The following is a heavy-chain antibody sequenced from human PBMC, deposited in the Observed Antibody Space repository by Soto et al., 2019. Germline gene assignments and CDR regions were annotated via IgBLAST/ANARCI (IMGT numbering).Heavy chain of an antibody. CDR1: CGSISSSSYD. D-gene: IGHD2-21*02. J-gene: IGHJ5*01. V-gene: IGHV4-39*01. CDR2: IYYSGNT. Sequence: SDTLSLTCTVSCGSISSSSYDWGWIRQPPGKGLEWTGSIYYSGNTYYNPSLKSPVTISVDTSKIQFSLRLTSVTAADTAVYSCASHGVVTPHANTDSWGQGTLVTVSS. CDR3: ASHGVVTPHANTDS.